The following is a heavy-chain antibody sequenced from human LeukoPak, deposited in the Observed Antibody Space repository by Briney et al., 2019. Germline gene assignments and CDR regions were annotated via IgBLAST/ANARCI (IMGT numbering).Heavy chain of an antibody. CDR2: FDPEDGET. CDR1: GYTLTELS. V-gene: IGHV1-24*01. CDR3: ATVPGPRGPAAMWEYYFDY. J-gene: IGHJ4*02. Sequence: ASVKVSCMVSGYTLTELSMHWVRQAPGKGLEWMGGFDPEDGETIYAQKFQGRVTMTEDTSTDTAYMELSSLRSEDTAVYYCATVPGPRGPAAMWEYYFDYWGQGTLVTVSS. D-gene: IGHD2-2*01.